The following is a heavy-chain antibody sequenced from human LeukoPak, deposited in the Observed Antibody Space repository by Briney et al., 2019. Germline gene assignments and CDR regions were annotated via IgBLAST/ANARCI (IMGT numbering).Heavy chain of an antibody. V-gene: IGHV3-23*01. CDR3: ATRITMVRGVMLGGDY. CDR2: ISASGGST. J-gene: IGHJ4*02. Sequence: GGSLRLFCAASGFTFTSYAMNWVRQAPGKGLEWVSAISASGGSTYYADSVKGRFTISKDNSKNTLYLQMNSLRAEDTALYYCATRITMVRGVMLGGDYWGQGNLVTVFS. D-gene: IGHD3-10*01. CDR1: GFTFTSYA.